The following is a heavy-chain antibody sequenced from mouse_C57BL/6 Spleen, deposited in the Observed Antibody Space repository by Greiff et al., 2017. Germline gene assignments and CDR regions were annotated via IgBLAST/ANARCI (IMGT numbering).Heavy chain of an antibody. D-gene: IGHD1-1*01. J-gene: IGHJ3*01. V-gene: IGHV1-39*01. Sequence: EVKLMESGPELVKPGASVKISCKASGYSFTDYNMNWVKQSNGKSLEWIGVINPNYGTTSYNQKFKGKATLTVDQSSSTAYMQLNSLTYEDSAVYYCAREGNYGSSLWFAYWGQGTLVTVSA. CDR1: GYSFTDYN. CDR2: INPNYGTT. CDR3: AREGNYGSSLWFAY.